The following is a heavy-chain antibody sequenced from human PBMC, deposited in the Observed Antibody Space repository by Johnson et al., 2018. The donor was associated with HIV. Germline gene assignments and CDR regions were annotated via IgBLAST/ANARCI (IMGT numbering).Heavy chain of an antibody. V-gene: IGHV3-74*02. D-gene: IGHD3-3*01. CDR2: MNGDGSST. CDR3: ARVWSGESGAFDI. J-gene: IGHJ3*02. CDR1: GFTFTNYW. Sequence: VQLVESGGGLVQPGGSLRVSCVTSGFTFTNYWMHWVRQAPGKGLVWVSRMNGDGSSTTYADSVKGRFTISRDNAKNTLYLQMNSMRAEDTAVYYCARVWSGESGAFDIWGQWTMVTVSS.